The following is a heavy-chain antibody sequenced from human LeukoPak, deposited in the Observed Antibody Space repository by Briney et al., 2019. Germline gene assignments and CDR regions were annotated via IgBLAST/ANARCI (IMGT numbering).Heavy chain of an antibody. J-gene: IGHJ4*02. D-gene: IGHD6-19*01. CDR2: ISSDESNK. CDR1: GFTFSRYG. Sequence: PGRSLRLSCAASGFTFSRYGMHWVRQAPGKGLEWVAVISSDESNKFYADSVKGRFTISRDNSKNTLYLQVNSVRAEDTAVYYCTKGHSSGWYSIEYWGQGTLVTVSS. CDR3: TKGHSSGWYSIEY. V-gene: IGHV3-30*18.